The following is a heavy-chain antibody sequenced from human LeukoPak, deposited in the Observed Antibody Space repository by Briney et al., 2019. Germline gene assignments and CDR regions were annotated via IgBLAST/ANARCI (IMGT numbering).Heavy chain of an antibody. CDR1: GGSISSSSYY. CDR2: IYYSGST. Sequence: SETLFLTCTVSGGSISSSSYYWGWIRQPPGKGLEWIGSIYYSGSTYYNPSLKSRVTISVDTSKNQFSLKLSSVTAADTAVYYCARATSARTIDYWGQGTLVTVSS. V-gene: IGHV4-39*01. D-gene: IGHD1-26*01. CDR3: ARATSARTIDY. J-gene: IGHJ4*02.